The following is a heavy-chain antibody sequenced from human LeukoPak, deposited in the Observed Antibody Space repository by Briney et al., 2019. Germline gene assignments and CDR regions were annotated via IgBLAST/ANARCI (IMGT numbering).Heavy chain of an antibody. CDR3: AREDIVATIVDY. CDR2: IRYDGSNK. Sequence: GGSLRLSCAASGFTFSSYGMHWVRQAPGKGLEWVAFIRYDGSNKYYADSVKGRFTISRDNSKNTLYLQMNSLRAEDTAVYYCAREDIVATIVDYWGQGTLVTVSS. V-gene: IGHV3-30*02. D-gene: IGHD5-12*01. CDR1: GFTFSSYG. J-gene: IGHJ4*02.